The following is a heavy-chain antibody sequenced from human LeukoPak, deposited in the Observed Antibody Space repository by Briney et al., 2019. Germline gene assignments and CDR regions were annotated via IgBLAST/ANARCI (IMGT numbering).Heavy chain of an antibody. V-gene: IGHV1-8*01. D-gene: IGHD2-2*01. Sequence: ASVKVSCKASGYTFTSYDINWVRQATGQGLEWMGWMNPNGGNTGYAQKFQGRVTMTRNTSISTAYMELSSLRSEDTAVYYCARGRGCSSTSCRRNWFDPWGRGTLVTVSS. CDR3: ARGRGCSSTSCRRNWFDP. CDR1: GYTFTSYD. CDR2: MNPNGGNT. J-gene: IGHJ5*02.